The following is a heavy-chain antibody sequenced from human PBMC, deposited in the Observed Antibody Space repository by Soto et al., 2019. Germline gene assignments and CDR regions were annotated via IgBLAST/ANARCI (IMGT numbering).Heavy chain of an antibody. J-gene: IGHJ5*02. V-gene: IGHV2-5*01. CDR2: VYGKDDK. CDR3: ARRALENAKGWFDT. CDR1: GFSLTTGSVA. D-gene: IGHD1-1*01. Sequence: ESGPTLVNPTQTLTLTCTFSGFSLTTGSVAVALVRQPPGKALEWLAIVYGKDDKHYNPSLRTRLTITKDTSKNQVVLTMINVDPVDTGTYYCARRALENAKGWFDTWGQGILVTVYS.